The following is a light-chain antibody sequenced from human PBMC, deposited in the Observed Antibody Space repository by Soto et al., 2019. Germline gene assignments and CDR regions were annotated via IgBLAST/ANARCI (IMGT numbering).Light chain of an antibody. CDR1: QSLVHRDGNTY. J-gene: IGKJ5*01. CDR3: MQGSHWPPIT. V-gene: IGKV2-30*02. CDR2: KVS. Sequence: DVVVTQSPLSLPVTLGQAASISCRSSQSLVHRDGNTYLSWFRQRPGQSPRRLIYKVSNREAGVPGRFSCSGSGTDFTLKSIRVEAEDVGLYYCMQGSHWPPITFGQGTRLEIK.